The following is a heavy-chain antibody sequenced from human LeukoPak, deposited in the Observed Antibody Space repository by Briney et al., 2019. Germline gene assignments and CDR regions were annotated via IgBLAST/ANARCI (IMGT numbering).Heavy chain of an antibody. CDR3: ARDTAGYSYGHYDY. V-gene: IGHV4-4*02. D-gene: IGHD5-18*01. J-gene: IGHJ4*02. CDR2: IYHSGST. Sequence: SGGSLRLSCAASGFTFSSYWMSWVRQPPGKGLEWIGEIYHSGSTNYNPSLKSRVTISVDKSKNQFSLKLTSVTAADTAVYYCARDTAGYSYGHYDYWGQGTLVTVSS. CDR1: GFTFSSYW.